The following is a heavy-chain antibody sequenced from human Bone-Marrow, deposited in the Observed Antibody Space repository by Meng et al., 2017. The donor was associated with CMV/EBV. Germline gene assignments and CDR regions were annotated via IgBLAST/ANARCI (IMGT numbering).Heavy chain of an antibody. V-gene: IGHV4-34*01. D-gene: IGHD7-27*01. CDR3: ARSPNWGPPAY. J-gene: IGHJ4*02. CDR1: GGSFSGYY. CDR2: INHSGST. Sequence: SETLSLTCAVYGGSFSGYYWSWIRQPPGKGLEWIGEINHSGSTNYNPSLKSRVTISVDTSKNQFSLKLSSVTAADTAVYYCARSPNWGPPAYWGPGTLVTVSS.